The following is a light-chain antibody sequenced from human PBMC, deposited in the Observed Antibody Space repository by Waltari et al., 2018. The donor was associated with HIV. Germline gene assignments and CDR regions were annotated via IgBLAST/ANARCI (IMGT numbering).Light chain of an antibody. V-gene: IGLV1-40*01. CDR1: SSNIGAGFD. J-gene: IGLJ2*01. CDR3: QSYDASLSGVI. Sequence: QSVLTQPPSVSGAPGQRVTISCTGSSSNIGAGFDVHWYQQLPGTAPKLLIYGNSTRPSGVPDRVSGSKSGTSASLAITGLQAEDEADYYCQSYDASLSGVIFGGGTELTVL. CDR2: GNS.